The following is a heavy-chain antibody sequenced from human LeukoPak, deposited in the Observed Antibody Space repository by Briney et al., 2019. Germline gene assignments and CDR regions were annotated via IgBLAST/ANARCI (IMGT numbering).Heavy chain of an antibody. D-gene: IGHD3-22*01. Sequence: PGGSLRLSCAVSGFTFTSYAMTWVRQAPGKGLEWVAVISSDGSDADSVKGRFTISRDNSKNTLYLQMNSLSAEDTAVYYCAREYYYASGGYFQHWGQGTLVTVSS. V-gene: IGHV3-30*03. CDR3: AREYYYASGGYFQH. CDR1: GFTFTSYA. CDR2: ISSDGSD. J-gene: IGHJ1*01.